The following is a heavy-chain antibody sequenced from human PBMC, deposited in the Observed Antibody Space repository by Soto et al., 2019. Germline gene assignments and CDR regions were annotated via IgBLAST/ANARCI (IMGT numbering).Heavy chain of an antibody. CDR1: GFTFSSYA. D-gene: IGHD6-19*01. CDR2: ISGSGGST. Sequence: EVQLLESGGGLVQPGGSLRLSCAASGFTFSSYAMSWVRQAPGKGLEWVSAISGSGGSTYYADSVKGRFTISRDNSKNTLYLQMNGLRAADTAVYYCAKKIRIAVAGIDYWGQGPLVTVSS. V-gene: IGHV3-23*01. J-gene: IGHJ4*02. CDR3: AKKIRIAVAGIDY.